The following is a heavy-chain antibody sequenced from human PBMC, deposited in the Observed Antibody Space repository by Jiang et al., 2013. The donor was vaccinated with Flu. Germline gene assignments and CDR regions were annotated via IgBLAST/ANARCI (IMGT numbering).Heavy chain of an antibody. J-gene: IGHJ4*02. V-gene: IGHV1-69*01. CDR3: ARGYDYVWGSYRSHYFDY. D-gene: IGHD3-16*02. Sequence: QGRVTITADESTSTAYMELSSLRSEDTAVYYCARGYDYVWGSYRSHYFDYWGQGTLVTVSS.